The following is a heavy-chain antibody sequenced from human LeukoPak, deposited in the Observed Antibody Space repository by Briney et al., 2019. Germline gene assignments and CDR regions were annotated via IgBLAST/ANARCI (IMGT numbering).Heavy chain of an antibody. J-gene: IGHJ4*02. Sequence: SETLSLTCTVSGGSISSSSYYWGWIRQPPGKGLEWIGSIYYSGSTYYNPSLKSRVTISVDTSKNQFSLKLSSVTAADTAVYYCARRFIGRVFGVVRLHYFDYWGQGTLVTVSS. V-gene: IGHV4-39*07. CDR3: ARRFIGRVFGVVRLHYFDY. D-gene: IGHD3-3*01. CDR1: GGSISSSSYY. CDR2: IYYSGST.